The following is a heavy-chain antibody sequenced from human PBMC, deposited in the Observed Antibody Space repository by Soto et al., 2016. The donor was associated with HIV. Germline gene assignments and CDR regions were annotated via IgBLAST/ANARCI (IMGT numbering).Heavy chain of an antibody. V-gene: IGHV3-74*01. CDR2: INSDGSST. CDR3: ARAPRLHFDY. D-gene: IGHD5-18*01. J-gene: IGHJ4*02. CDR1: GFTFSSYW. Sequence: EVQLVGSGGGLVQPGGSLRLSCAASGFTFSSYWMHWVRQAPGEGLVWVSRINSDGSSTSYADSVKGRFTISRDNAKNTLYLQMNSLRAEDTAVYYCARAPRLHFDYWGQGTLVTVSS.